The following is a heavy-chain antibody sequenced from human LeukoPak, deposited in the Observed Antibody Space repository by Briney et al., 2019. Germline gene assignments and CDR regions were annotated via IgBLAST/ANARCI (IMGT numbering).Heavy chain of an antibody. CDR2: LNDANGNT. V-gene: IGHV1-3*01. J-gene: IGHJ5*02. D-gene: IGHD2-15*01. Sequence: GASVKVSCMASGYTLTDYALHWVRQVPGQRLEWMGGLNDANGNTKYSQDFQGRVTSTRDTSASTAYMELSSPRSEDTAVYYCARRLGYCSGGSCGTGGWFDPWGQGTLVTVSS. CDR1: GYTLTDYA. CDR3: ARRLGYCSGGSCGTGGWFDP.